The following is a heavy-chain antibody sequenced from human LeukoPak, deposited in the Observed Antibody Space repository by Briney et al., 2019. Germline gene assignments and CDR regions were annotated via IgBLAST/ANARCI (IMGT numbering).Heavy chain of an antibody. CDR3: ARVPMVRGVMGYYGMDV. Sequence: SETLSLTCTVSGGSISSSSYYWGWIRQPPGKGLEWIGSIYYSGSTYYNPSLKSRVTISVDTSKNQFSLKLSSVTAADTAVYYCARVPMVRGVMGYYGMDVWGQGTTVTVSS. J-gene: IGHJ6*02. V-gene: IGHV4-39*01. D-gene: IGHD3-10*01. CDR2: IYYSGST. CDR1: GGSISSSSYY.